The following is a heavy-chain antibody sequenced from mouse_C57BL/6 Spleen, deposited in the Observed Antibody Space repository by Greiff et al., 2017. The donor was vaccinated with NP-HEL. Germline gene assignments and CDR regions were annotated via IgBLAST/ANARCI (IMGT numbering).Heavy chain of an antibody. CDR1: GFTFTDYY. J-gene: IGHJ3*01. Sequence: EVHLVESGGGLVQPGGSLSLSCAASGFTFTDYYMSWVRQPPGKALEWLGFIRNKANGYTTEYSASVKGRFTISRDNSQSILYLQMNALRAEDSATYYCARSTMVTTGFAYWGQGTLVTVSA. V-gene: IGHV7-3*01. CDR2: IRNKANGYTT. D-gene: IGHD2-2*01. CDR3: ARSTMVTTGFAY.